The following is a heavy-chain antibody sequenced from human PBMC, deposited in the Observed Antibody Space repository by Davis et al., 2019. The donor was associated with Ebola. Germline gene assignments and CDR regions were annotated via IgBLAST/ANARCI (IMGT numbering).Heavy chain of an antibody. CDR2: IYSGDSDP. J-gene: IGHJ4*02. CDR1: GYSFISYW. V-gene: IGHV5-51*01. CDR3: VRQESLYGAIDS. Sequence: GESLKISCKGSGYSFISYWIAWVRQMPGKGPEWMGIIYSGDSDPRYSPSFEGQVTISVDRSISTAHLQWSSLKASDTGIYYCVRQESLYGAIDSWGQGTLVTVSS. D-gene: IGHD4/OR15-4a*01.